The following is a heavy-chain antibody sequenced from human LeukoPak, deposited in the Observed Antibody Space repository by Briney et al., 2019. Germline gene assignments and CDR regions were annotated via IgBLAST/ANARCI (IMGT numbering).Heavy chain of an antibody. J-gene: IGHJ6*03. Sequence: SETLSLTCTVSGGSISSYYWSWIRQPPGKGPEWIGYIYYSGSTNYNPSLKSRVTISVDTSKNQFSLKLSSVTAADTAVYYCARFTDSSGYYPSYYYYYMDVWGKGTTVTVSS. CDR2: IYYSGST. V-gene: IGHV4-59*01. D-gene: IGHD3-22*01. CDR1: GGSISSYY. CDR3: ARFTDSSGYYPSYYYYYMDV.